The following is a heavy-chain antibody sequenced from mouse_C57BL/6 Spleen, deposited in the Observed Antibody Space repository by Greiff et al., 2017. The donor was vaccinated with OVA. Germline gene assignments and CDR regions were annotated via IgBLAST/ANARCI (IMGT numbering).Heavy chain of an antibody. V-gene: IGHV1-72*01. D-gene: IGHD2-1*01. Sequence: VQLQQSGPELVKPGASVKISCKASGYAFSSSWMNWVKQRPGRGLEWIGRIDPNSGGTKYNEKFKSKATLTVDKPSSTAYMQLSSLTSEDSAVYYCARRYYGNYVGAMDYWGQGTSVTVSS. J-gene: IGHJ4*01. CDR1: GYAFSSSW. CDR3: ARRYYGNYVGAMDY. CDR2: IDPNSGGT.